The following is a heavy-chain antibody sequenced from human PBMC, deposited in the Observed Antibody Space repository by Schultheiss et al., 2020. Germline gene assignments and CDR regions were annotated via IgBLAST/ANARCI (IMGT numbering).Heavy chain of an antibody. CDR3: ARDPVYSSSWGLYGMDV. J-gene: IGHJ6*02. D-gene: IGHD6-13*01. CDR1: GDSISSGSYY. V-gene: IGHV4-61*09. Sequence: SQTLSLTCTVSGDSISSGSYYWSWIRQPAGKGLEWIGHIYNSGSAKYNPSLKSRVTMSLDMSKNQFSVKLSSVTAADTAVYYCARDPVYSSSWGLYGMDVWGQGTTVTVSS. CDR2: IYNSGSA.